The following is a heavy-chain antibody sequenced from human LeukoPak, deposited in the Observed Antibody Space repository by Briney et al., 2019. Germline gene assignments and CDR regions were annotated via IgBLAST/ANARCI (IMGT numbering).Heavy chain of an antibody. CDR3: ARYSSSWYGDYFDY. CDR1: GFTFDDYA. J-gene: IGHJ4*02. Sequence: SLRLSCAASGFTFDDYAMHWVRQAPGKGLEWVSGISWNSGSIGYADSVKGRFTISRDNAKNSLYLQMNSLRAEDTALYYCARYSSSWYGDYFDYWGQGTLVTVSS. V-gene: IGHV3-9*01. CDR2: ISWNSGSI. D-gene: IGHD6-13*01.